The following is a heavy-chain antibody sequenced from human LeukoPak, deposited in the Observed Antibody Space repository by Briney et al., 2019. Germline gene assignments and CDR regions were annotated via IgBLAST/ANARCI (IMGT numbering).Heavy chain of an antibody. J-gene: IGHJ5*02. Sequence: GRSLRLSCAASGFTFDDYAMHWVRHAPGKGLEWVSGISWNSGSIDYADSVKGRFTISRDNAKNSLYMQMNSLRAEDTALYYCAKGPNPDYCDYVADPWGQGTLVTVSS. D-gene: IGHD4-17*01. CDR2: ISWNSGSI. CDR1: GFTFDDYA. CDR3: AKGPNPDYCDYVADP. V-gene: IGHV3-9*01.